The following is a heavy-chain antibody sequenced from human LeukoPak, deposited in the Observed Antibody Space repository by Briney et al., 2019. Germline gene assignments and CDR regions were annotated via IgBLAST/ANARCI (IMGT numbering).Heavy chain of an antibody. Sequence: PGGSLRLSCAASGFTFSSYWMNWVRQAPGKGLEWVSSISSSSNYIYYADSVKGRFTISRDNAKNSLYLQMNSLRAEDTAVYYCARLSYYSGSGTYAFDYWGQGTLVTVSS. CDR3: ARLSYYSGSGTYAFDY. J-gene: IGHJ4*02. D-gene: IGHD3-10*01. CDR2: ISSSSNYI. V-gene: IGHV3-21*01. CDR1: GFTFSSYW.